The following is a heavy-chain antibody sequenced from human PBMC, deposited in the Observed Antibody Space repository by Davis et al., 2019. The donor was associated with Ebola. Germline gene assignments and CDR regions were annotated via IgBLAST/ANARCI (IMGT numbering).Heavy chain of an antibody. CDR3: AASAGTVGKFDY. D-gene: IGHD1-14*01. Sequence: AASVKVSCKASGGTFSSYAISWVRQAPGQGLEWIGWIVVGSGKTNYAQKFQGRVTITRDMSTSTSSLDLSNLRSEDTAIYYCAASAGTVGKFDYWGQGTLVTVSS. J-gene: IGHJ4*01. CDR2: IVVGSGKT. V-gene: IGHV1-58*02. CDR1: GGTFSSYA.